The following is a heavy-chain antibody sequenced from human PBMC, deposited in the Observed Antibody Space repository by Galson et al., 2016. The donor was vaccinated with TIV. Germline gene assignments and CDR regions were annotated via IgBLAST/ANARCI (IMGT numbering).Heavy chain of an antibody. V-gene: IGHV1-46*03. D-gene: IGHD1-26*01. CDR3: AIPWGELFGLGSLDI. J-gene: IGHJ3*02. CDR2: INPSGGST. Sequence: SVKVSCKASGYTFTSYYVHWVRQAPGRGLEWMGIINPSGGSTTYAQKFQGRVTMTRDTSTATVYMELSSLRNEDTTVYYWAIPWGELFGLGSLDIWGQGTMVTVAS. CDR1: GYTFTSYY.